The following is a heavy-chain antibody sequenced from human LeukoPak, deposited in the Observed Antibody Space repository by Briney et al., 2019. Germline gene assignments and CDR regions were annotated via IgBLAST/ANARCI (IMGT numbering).Heavy chain of an antibody. CDR3: AKAPGSSSWFWYFDL. D-gene: IGHD6-13*01. J-gene: IGHJ2*01. Sequence: GGSLRLSCTASGFTFITYAMSWVRQAPGKGLEWVSAISGSGGSTYYADSVKGRFTISRDNSKNTLYLQMNSLRAEDTAVYYCAKAPGSSSWFWYFDLWGRGTLVTVSS. CDR1: GFTFITYA. CDR2: ISGSGGST. V-gene: IGHV3-23*01.